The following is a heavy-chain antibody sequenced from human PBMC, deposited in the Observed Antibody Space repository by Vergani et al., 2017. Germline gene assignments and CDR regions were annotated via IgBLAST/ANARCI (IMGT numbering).Heavy chain of an antibody. D-gene: IGHD3-10*01. CDR3: ARNPIGSSYYEY. CDR1: GGPLSTTDW. J-gene: IGHJ4*02. CDR2: IGHSGST. Sequence: QVQLQESGPGLVKPLGTLSLTCSVSGGPLSTTDWWSWVRQSPERGLEWIGKIGHSGSTYFTASFASRVSMSVDWSVKQFSLYLRSVTAADTAVYYCARNPIGSSYYEYWGQGILVTVSS. V-gene: IGHV4-4*03.